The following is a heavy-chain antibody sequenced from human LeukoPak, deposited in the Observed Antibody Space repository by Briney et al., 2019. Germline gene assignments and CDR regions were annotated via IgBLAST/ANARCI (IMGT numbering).Heavy chain of an antibody. CDR3: ARGVGSGSRRRFDP. V-gene: IGHV1-46*01. Sequence: GASVKVSCMASGYTLSIYYMHWVRQAPGQGLEWMGIINPSGGSTSYAQKFQGRVTMTRDMYTSTVYMELRSLRSEDTAVYYCARGVGSGSRRRFDPWGQGTLVTVSS. CDR1: GYTLSIYY. CDR2: INPSGGST. D-gene: IGHD3-22*01. J-gene: IGHJ5*02.